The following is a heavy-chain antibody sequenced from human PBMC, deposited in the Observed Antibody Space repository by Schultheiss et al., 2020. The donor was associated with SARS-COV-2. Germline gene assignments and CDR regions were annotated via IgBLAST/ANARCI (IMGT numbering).Heavy chain of an antibody. Sequence: SETLSLTCTVSGGSISSYYWSWIRQPPGKGLEWIGSMYKSGGTYYNPSLKSRVTISVDSSQNQFSLKLPSVTAADTAVYYCARTNSGSWYQSGTDYWGQGTLVTVSS. CDR3: ARTNSGSWYQSGTDY. CDR2: MYKSGGT. V-gene: IGHV4-4*08. D-gene: IGHD6-13*01. CDR1: GGSISSYY. J-gene: IGHJ4*02.